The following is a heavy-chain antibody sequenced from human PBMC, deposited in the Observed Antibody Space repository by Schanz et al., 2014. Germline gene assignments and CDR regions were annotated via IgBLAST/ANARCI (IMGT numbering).Heavy chain of an antibody. CDR3: ARENLNWEAFDI. D-gene: IGHD7-27*01. Sequence: EVQLVESGGGLIQPGGSLRLSCSGFTVSAYSANWVRQAPGKGLEWLSYISRDGTTSYYADSVKGRFTISRDNAKNSLYLEMPSLRREDTAVYYCARENLNWEAFDIWGQGTVVTVSS. J-gene: IGHJ3*02. V-gene: IGHV3-48*04. CDR1: GFTVSAYS. CDR2: ISRDGTTS.